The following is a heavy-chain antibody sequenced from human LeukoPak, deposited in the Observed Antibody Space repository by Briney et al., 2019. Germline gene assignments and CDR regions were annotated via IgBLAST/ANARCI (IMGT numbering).Heavy chain of an antibody. Sequence: GGSLRLSCAASGFAVSMYWMHWVRQAPGKGLVWVSRIDTDVSSTNYADSVKGRFTISRDNAENTLYLQMNSLRAEDTAVYYCASGYSSDYGGNTYWGQGTLVTVSS. CDR3: ASGYSSDYGGNTY. D-gene: IGHD4-23*01. CDR2: IDTDVSST. CDR1: GFAVSMYW. V-gene: IGHV3-74*01. J-gene: IGHJ4*02.